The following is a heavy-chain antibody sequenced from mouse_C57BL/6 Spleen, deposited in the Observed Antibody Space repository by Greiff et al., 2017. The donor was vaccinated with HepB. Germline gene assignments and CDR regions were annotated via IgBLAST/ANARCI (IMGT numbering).Heavy chain of an antibody. J-gene: IGHJ4*01. D-gene: IGHD2-1*01. V-gene: IGHV1-39*01. Sequence: EVQLQESGPELVKPGASVKISCKASGYSFTDYNMNWVKQSNGKSLEWIGVINPNYGTTSYNQKFKGKATLTVDQSSSTAYMQLNSLTSEDSAVYYCARSNYGNYLTLYYYAMDYWGQGTSVTVSS. CDR3: ARSNYGNYLTLYYYAMDY. CDR1: GYSFTDYN. CDR2: INPNYGTT.